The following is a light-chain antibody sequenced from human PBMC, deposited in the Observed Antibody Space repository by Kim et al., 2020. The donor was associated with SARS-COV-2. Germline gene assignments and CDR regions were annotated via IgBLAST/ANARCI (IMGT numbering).Light chain of an antibody. V-gene: IGLV1-44*01. CDR3: AAWDDSLNGWV. CDR1: SSNIGSYP. Sequence: ELTQPPSASGTPGQRVIISCSGSSSNIGSYPVNWYQHLPGTAPKLLIYSNDQRPSGVPDRFSGSKSGTSASLAISGLQSEHEADYYCAAWDDSLNGWVFGGGTQLTVL. J-gene: IGLJ3*02. CDR2: SND.